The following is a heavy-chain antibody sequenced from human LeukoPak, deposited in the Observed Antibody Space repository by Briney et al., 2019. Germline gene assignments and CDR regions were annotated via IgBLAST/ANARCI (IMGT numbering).Heavy chain of an antibody. CDR2: ISYDGSNK. J-gene: IGHJ4*02. D-gene: IGHD6-19*01. CDR3: ASNAGSGWFFY. Sequence: PGGSLRLSCAVSGFTFSGFWMSWSRQAPGKGLEWVAVISYDGSNKYYADSVKGRFTISRDNSKNTLYLQMNSLRAEDTTVYYCASNAGSGWFFYWGQGTLVTVSS. V-gene: IGHV3-30*03. CDR1: GFTFSGFW.